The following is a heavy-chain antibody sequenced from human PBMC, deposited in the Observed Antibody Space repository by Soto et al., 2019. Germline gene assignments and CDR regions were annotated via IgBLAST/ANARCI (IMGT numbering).Heavy chain of an antibody. D-gene: IGHD6-6*01. Sequence: EVQLLESGGGLVQPGGSLRLSCAASGFTFSSYAMSWVRQAPGKGLEWVSAISGSGGSTYYADSVKGRFTISRDNSKNKLYLQMNSLRAEDTAVYYCAKAPEYSSSYLDYWGQGTLVTVSS. V-gene: IGHV3-23*01. CDR1: GFTFSSYA. J-gene: IGHJ4*02. CDR3: AKAPEYSSSYLDY. CDR2: ISGSGGST.